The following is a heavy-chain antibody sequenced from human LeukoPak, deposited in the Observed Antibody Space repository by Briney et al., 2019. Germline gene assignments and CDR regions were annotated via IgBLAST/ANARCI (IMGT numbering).Heavy chain of an antibody. D-gene: IGHD3-10*01. CDR1: GFTFSSYS. V-gene: IGHV3-21*01. J-gene: IGHJ6*02. CDR3: ARDLSPPQLWFGELLCCGYGMDV. Sequence: GGSLRLSCAASGFTFSSYSMNWARQAPGKGLEWVSSISSSSSYIYYADSVKGRFTISRDNAKNSLYLQMNSLRAEDTAAYYCARDLSPPQLWFGELLCCGYGMDVWGQGTTVTVSS. CDR2: ISSSSSYI.